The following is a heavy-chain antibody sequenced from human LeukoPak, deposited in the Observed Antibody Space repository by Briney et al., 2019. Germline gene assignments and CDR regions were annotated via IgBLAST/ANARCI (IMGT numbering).Heavy chain of an antibody. V-gene: IGHV4-59*01. CDR3: AVAAAGTLFDP. D-gene: IGHD6-13*01. Sequence: SSETLSLTCTDSCGSISSYYWSWIRQPPAQGLEWIGYIYYSGSTNYNPSLKSRVTISVDTSKNQFSLKLSSVTAADTAVYYCAVAAAGTLFDPWGQGTLVTVSS. CDR1: CGSISSYY. J-gene: IGHJ5*02. CDR2: IYYSGST.